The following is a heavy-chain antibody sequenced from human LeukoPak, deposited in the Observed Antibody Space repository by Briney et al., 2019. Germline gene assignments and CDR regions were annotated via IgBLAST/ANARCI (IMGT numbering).Heavy chain of an antibody. CDR3: ARYRSIAAFNGMDD. CDR2: IKEDGSEK. D-gene: IGHD6-6*01. J-gene: IGHJ6*02. Sequence: GALLLPCFSFRLYLICYWLGSARPGPGDGLEGVANIKEDGSEKYYVDSVKGRFTISRDNAKNSLYLQMNSLRAEDTAVYYCARYRSIAAFNGMDDWGQGTTVTVSS. CDR1: RLYLICYW. V-gene: IGHV3-7*01.